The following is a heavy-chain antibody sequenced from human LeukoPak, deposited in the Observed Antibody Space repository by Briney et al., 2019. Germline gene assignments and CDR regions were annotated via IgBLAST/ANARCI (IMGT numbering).Heavy chain of an antibody. CDR3: ARGGSYWERNYYYYYMDV. D-gene: IGHD1-26*01. Sequence: GGSLRLSCAASGFTSSSYWMSWVRQAPGKGLEWVANIKQDGSEKYYVDSVKGRFTISRDNAKNSLYLQMNSLRAEDTAVYYCARGGSYWERNYYYYYMDVCGKGTTVTVSS. V-gene: IGHV3-7*01. CDR2: IKQDGSEK. J-gene: IGHJ6*03. CDR1: GFTSSSYW.